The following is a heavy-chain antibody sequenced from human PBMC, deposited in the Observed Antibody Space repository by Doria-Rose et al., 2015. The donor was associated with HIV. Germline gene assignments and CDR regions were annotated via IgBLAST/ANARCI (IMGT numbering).Heavy chain of an antibody. CDR3: ARIKSSRWYHKYYFDF. CDR2: IFSYDER. Sequence: SGPVLVKPTETLTLTCTVSGVSLSSPGMGVSWIRQPPGKALEWLANIFSYDERSYKTSLKSRRTIARGTSKSQVVLTMTDMDPVDTATYYCARIKSSRWYHKYYFDFWGQGTLVIVSA. D-gene: IGHD6-13*01. CDR1: GVSLSSPGMG. J-gene: IGHJ4*02. V-gene: IGHV2-26*01.